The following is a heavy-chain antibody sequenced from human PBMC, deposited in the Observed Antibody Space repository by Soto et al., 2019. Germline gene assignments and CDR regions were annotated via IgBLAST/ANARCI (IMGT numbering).Heavy chain of an antibody. Sequence: SGPTLVNPTQTLTVTCPFSGFSLSNSGVGVAWIRQPPGKALEWLALIYGDNDKRYSPSLKTRLTITKDTSKNQVVLTMTNMDPVDTATYHCAHCTLHDYGDYDPGTSHVFDSWGQGTLVTVSS. J-gene: IGHJ4*02. CDR3: AHCTLHDYGDYDPGTSHVFDS. D-gene: IGHD4-17*01. CDR1: GFSLSNSGVG. V-gene: IGHV2-5*02. CDR2: IYGDNDK.